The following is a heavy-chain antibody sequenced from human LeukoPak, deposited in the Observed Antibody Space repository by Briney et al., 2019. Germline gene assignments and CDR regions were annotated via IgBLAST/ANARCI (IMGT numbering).Heavy chain of an antibody. CDR1: GFTFSNAW. Sequence: PGGSLRLSCAASGFTFSNAWMSWVRQAPGKGLEWVSAISGSGGSTYYADSVKGRFTISRDNSKNTLYLQMNSLRAEDTAVYYCASHHDIRRVDYYFDYWGQGTLVTVSS. D-gene: IGHD3-9*01. CDR3: ASHHDIRRVDYYFDY. V-gene: IGHV3-23*01. CDR2: ISGSGGST. J-gene: IGHJ4*02.